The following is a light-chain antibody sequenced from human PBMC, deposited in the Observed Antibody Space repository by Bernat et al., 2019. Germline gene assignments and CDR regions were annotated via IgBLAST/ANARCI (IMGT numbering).Light chain of an antibody. J-gene: IGKJ1*01. V-gene: IGKV3-20*01. CDR3: QQYGGIALT. Sequence: EIVLTQSPGTLSLSPGERATLSCRASQSVSNTFFAWYQQKPGQAPRLLIYRVSNRAAGVPDRFSGSGSGTDFTLTISRLEPEDFALYYCQQYGGIALTFGQGTNVEIK. CDR1: QSVSNTF. CDR2: RVS.